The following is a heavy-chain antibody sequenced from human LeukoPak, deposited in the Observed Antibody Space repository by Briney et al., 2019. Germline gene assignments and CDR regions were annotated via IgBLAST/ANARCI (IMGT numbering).Heavy chain of an antibody. J-gene: IGHJ5*02. CDR3: AKERFEP. CDR1: GFTFSSYG. V-gene: IGHV3-30*02. Sequence: GGSLRLSCAASGFTFSSYGMHWVRQAPGKGREWVAFIRNDGSNKYYGDSVKGRFTISRDPSKNTVYLQMDSLRHDDTALYYCAKERFEPWGEGTLVIVSS. CDR2: IRNDGSNK.